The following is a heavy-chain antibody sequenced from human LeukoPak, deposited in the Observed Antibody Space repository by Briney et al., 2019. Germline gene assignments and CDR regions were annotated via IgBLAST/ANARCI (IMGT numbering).Heavy chain of an antibody. D-gene: IGHD2-15*01. CDR2: FDPEDGEK. J-gene: IGHJ4*02. CDR1: LYTLTQLS. Sequence: SVTVSLKFSLYTLTQLSMDGLRPAPGKGGDGVEGFDPEDGEKNYAQKFQGRVTMTEDTSTDTAYMELCSLRSEDTAVYYCATDCSFRAVQSLSGGSCYSVGWGQGTLVTVSS. V-gene: IGHV1-24*01. CDR3: ATDCSFRAVQSLSGGSCYSVG.